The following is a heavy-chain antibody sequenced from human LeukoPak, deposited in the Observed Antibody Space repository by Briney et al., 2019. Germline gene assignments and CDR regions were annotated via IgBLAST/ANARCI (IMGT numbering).Heavy chain of an antibody. V-gene: IGHV3-30*03. CDR2: ISYDGSNK. CDR3: AVQVAGKVY. Sequence: TGRSLRLSCAASGFTFSSYGMHWVRQAPGKGLEWVAVISYDGSNKYYADSVKGRFTISRDNSKNTLYLQMNSLRAEDTAVYYCAVQVAGKVYWGQGTLVTVSS. CDR1: GFTFSSYG. D-gene: IGHD6-19*01. J-gene: IGHJ4*02.